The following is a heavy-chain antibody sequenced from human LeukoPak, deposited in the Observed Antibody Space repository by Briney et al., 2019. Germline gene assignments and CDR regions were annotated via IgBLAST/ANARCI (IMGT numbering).Heavy chain of an antibody. J-gene: IGHJ4*02. CDR3: ARWLRTAFDY. V-gene: IGHV3-48*03. Sequence: PGGSLRLSCAASGFTFSNYEMNWVRQAPGKGLEWVAYISNGGITIYSADSVKGRFTISRDNGKSSLFLQMNSLRADDPAVYYCARWLRTAFDYWGQGTLVTVSS. D-gene: IGHD5-12*01. CDR1: GFTFSNYE. CDR2: ISNGGITI.